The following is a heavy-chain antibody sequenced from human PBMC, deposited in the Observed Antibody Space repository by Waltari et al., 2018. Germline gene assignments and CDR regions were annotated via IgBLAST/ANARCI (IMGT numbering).Heavy chain of an antibody. J-gene: IGHJ4*02. V-gene: IGHV3-48*03. CDR1: GXAFGGYX. Sequence: EVQLVEAXGGLVKPGGXLRLSCXASGXAFGGYXMXWVRQDPGNGRGWFSYSNSRSSTVHYXPSWKGPFTVSRXNAXNSXXXHXNDLSPDXXXVYFXARESPGPSXXQYVGDFXGPGTLVTVXS. D-gene: IGHD4-4*01. CDR3: ARESPGPSXXQYVGDF. CDR2: SNSRSSTV.